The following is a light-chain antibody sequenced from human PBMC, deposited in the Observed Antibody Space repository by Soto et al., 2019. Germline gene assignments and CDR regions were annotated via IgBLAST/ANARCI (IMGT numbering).Light chain of an antibody. V-gene: IGKV1-5*03. CDR1: QSISSW. Sequence: DIQMTQSPSTLSASVRDRVTITCRASQSISSWLAWYQQKPGKAPKLLISKASSLESGAPSRYSGSGSGTEFILTISSLQSDYFATYYCQQYNSYPKAFGERTKVEIK. CDR2: KAS. J-gene: IGKJ1*01. CDR3: QQYNSYPKA.